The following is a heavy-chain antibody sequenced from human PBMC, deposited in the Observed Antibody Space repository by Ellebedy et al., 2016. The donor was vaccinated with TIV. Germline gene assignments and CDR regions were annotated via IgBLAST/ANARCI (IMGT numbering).Heavy chain of an antibody. CDR3: AKDRHPNYSSWCYFDY. CDR2: ITASGSR. D-gene: IGHD6-13*01. Sequence: GESLKISCAAPGCTFSDNAMTWVRQAPGKGLEWVPAITASGSRHYADSVKGRFTISRDNSRRTLYLQMKRLSAEDSAVYYCAKDRHPNYSSWCYFDYWGQGTLVTVSS. CDR1: GCTFSDNA. V-gene: IGHV3-23*01. J-gene: IGHJ4*02.